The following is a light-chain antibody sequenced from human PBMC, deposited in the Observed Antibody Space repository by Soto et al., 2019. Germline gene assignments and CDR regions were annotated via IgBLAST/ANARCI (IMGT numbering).Light chain of an antibody. CDR2: SDV. V-gene: IGLV1-40*01. CDR3: QSYDSGVSASV. J-gene: IGLJ2*01. Sequence: QSVLTQPPSVSGAPGQRVSISCSGSGSNIGAGFDVHWYQQFPGAAPKLLIYSDVNRPSGVPYRFSASKSGTSASLTITGLQTEDEAHYYCQSYDSGVSASVFGGGTKLTVL. CDR1: GSNIGAGFD.